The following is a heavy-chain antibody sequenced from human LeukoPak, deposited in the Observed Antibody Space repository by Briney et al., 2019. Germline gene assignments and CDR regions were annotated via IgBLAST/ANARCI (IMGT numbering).Heavy chain of an antibody. CDR1: GFTFSSYA. CDR2: ISGSGGST. J-gene: IGHJ4*02. V-gene: IGHV3-23*01. Sequence: GGSLRLSCAASGFTFSSYAMSWVRQAPGKGLEWVSAISGSGGSTYYADSVKGRFTISRDNSKNTLYLQMNSLRAEDTAVYYCAKDHAAGYCSGVYYWGQGILVTVSS. D-gene: IGHD2-15*01. CDR3: AKDHAAGYCSGVYY.